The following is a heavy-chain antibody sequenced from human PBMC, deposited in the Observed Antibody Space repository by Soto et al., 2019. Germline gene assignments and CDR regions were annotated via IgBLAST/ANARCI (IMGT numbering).Heavy chain of an antibody. V-gene: IGHV4-31*03. J-gene: IGHJ6*01. CDR1: VGSVDRGDYY. CDR2: IYYSGST. CDR3: ARHHRVAEAGNYYYYGMAV. D-gene: IGHD6-13*01. Sequence: LSLTCTVSVGSVDRGDYYWTWIRQHPGKGLEWIGYIYYSGSTYYNPSLKSRVTISVDTSKNQFSMKLSSVTAADTAVYYCARHHRVAEAGNYYYYGMAVWGQGTTVTLSS.